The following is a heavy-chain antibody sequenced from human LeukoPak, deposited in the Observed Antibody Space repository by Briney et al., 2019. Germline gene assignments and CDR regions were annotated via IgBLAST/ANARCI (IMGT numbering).Heavy chain of an antibody. CDR3: ARGEMAPTLWY. J-gene: IGHJ4*02. Sequence: ASVKVSCKASGGTFSSYAISWVRQAPGQGLEWMGRIIPIFGIANSAQKFQGRVTITADKSTSTAYMELSSLRSEDTAVYYCARGEMAPTLWYWGQGTLVTVSS. CDR1: GGTFSSYA. D-gene: IGHD5-24*01. CDR2: IIPIFGIA. V-gene: IGHV1-69*04.